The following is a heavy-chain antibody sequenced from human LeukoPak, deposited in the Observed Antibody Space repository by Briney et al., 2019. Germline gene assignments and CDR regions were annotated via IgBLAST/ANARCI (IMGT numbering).Heavy chain of an antibody. Sequence: SVKVSCKASGGTFSSYAISWVRQAPGQGLEWMGAIIPIFGTANYAQKFQGRHTITADESTSTAYMALSSLRSEDTAVYYCARCESSPSSWGYYYMDVWGKGTTVTVSS. D-gene: IGHD6-6*01. CDR1: GGTFSSYA. J-gene: IGHJ6*03. CDR3: ARCESSPSSWGYYYMDV. V-gene: IGHV1-69*01. CDR2: IIPIFGTA.